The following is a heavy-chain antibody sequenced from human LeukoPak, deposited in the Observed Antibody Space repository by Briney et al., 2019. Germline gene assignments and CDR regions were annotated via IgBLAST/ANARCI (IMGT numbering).Heavy chain of an antibody. Sequence: PGGSLRLSCAASGFTFSSYSMSWVRQAPGKGLEWVSAITGGGDYTNYADSVKGRFTISRDNSKDTLYLQMYNLRAEDTAIYYCAKRWGYDRGFFDYWGQGTLVTASS. CDR2: ITGGGDYT. CDR3: AKRWGYDRGFFDY. V-gene: IGHV3-23*01. J-gene: IGHJ4*02. CDR1: GFTFSSYS. D-gene: IGHD5-12*01.